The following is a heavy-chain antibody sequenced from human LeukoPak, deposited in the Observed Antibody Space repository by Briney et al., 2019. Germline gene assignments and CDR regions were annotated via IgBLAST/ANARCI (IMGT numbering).Heavy chain of an antibody. CDR2: IYYSGST. CDR3: ARGTSPGYIVGAYSWFDP. Sequence: SETLSLTCTVSGGSISSSSYYWGWIRQPPGKGLEWIGSIYYSGSTYYNPSLKSRVTISVDTSKNQFSLKLSSVTAADTAVYYCARGTSPGYIVGAYSWFDPWGQGTLVTVSS. J-gene: IGHJ5*02. D-gene: IGHD1-26*01. CDR1: GGSISSSSYY. V-gene: IGHV4-39*07.